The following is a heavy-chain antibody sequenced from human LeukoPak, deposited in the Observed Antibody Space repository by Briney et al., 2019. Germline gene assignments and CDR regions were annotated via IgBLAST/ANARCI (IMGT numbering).Heavy chain of an antibody. Sequence: SVKVSCKASGGTFITYAISWVRQAPGQGLEWMGRIIPTLGMTNYAQKFEGRVTITADKSTSTAYMDLSSLRSEDTAVYYCAGDPRSAGDYYYGMDVWGQGTTVTVSS. CDR1: GGTFITYA. V-gene: IGHV1-69*04. CDR3: AGDPRSAGDYYYGMDV. CDR2: IIPTLGMT. D-gene: IGHD6-25*01. J-gene: IGHJ6*02.